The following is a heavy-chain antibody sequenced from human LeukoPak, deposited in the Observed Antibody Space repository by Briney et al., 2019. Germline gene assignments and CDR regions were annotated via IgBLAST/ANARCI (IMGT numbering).Heavy chain of an antibody. D-gene: IGHD3-10*01. V-gene: IGHV3-30*18. Sequence: PGGSLRLSCAASGFTFSSYGMHWVRQAPGKGLEWVAVISYDGSNKYYADSVKGRFTISRDNSKNTLYLQINSLRAEDTAVYYCAKDRAVRGVIEVDYWGQGTLVTVSS. CDR2: ISYDGSNK. CDR3: AKDRAVRGVIEVDY. J-gene: IGHJ4*02. CDR1: GFTFSSYG.